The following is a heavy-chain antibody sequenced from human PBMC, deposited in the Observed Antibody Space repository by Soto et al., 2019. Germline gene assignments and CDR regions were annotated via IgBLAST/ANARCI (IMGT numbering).Heavy chain of an antibody. CDR1: GFTFNIYA. Sequence: EVQLLESGGDLIQPWGFLRLSCAASGFTFNIYAMTWVRQAPGKGLEWVSAISRYGDITYYADSVEGRFSISRDNSKNTLYLQMNSLRAEDTAVYYCAKDRYLDHDSRGYLFDNWGQGTLVTVSS. CDR3: AKDRYLDHDSRGYLFDN. J-gene: IGHJ4*02. D-gene: IGHD3-22*01. CDR2: ISRYGDIT. V-gene: IGHV3-23*01.